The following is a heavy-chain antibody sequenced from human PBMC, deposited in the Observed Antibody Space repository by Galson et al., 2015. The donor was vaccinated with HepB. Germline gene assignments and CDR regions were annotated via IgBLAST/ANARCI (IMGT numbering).Heavy chain of an antibody. CDR2: IYYSGST. D-gene: IGHD4-17*01. CDR1: GGSISSGGYY. CDR3: ARDSGDYPNYYYYGMDV. V-gene: IGHV4-61*08. Sequence: ETLSLTCTVSGGSISSGGYYWSWIRQHPGKGLEWIGYIYYSGSTNYNPSLKSRVTISVDTSKNQFSLKLSSVTAADTAVYYCARDSGDYPNYYYYGMDVWGQGTTVTVSS. J-gene: IGHJ6*02.